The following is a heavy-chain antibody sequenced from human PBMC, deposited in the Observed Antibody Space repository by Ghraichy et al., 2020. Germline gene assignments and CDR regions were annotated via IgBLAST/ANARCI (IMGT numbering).Heavy chain of an antibody. J-gene: IGHJ4*02. CDR1: GGSISSYY. CDR2: IYYSGST. Sequence: SETLSLTCTVSGGSISSYYWSWIRQPPGKGLEWIGYIYYSGSTNYNPSLKSRVTISVDTSKNQFSLKLSSVTAADTAVYYCARERHYYDSSGAFDYWGQGTLVTVSS. D-gene: IGHD3-22*01. V-gene: IGHV4-59*12. CDR3: ARERHYYDSSGAFDY.